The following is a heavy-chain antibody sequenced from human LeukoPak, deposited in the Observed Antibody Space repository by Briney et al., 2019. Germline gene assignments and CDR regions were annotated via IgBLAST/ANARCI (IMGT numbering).Heavy chain of an antibody. CDR2: TYYRSKWYN. J-gene: IGHJ3*02. Sequence: SQTLSLTCAISGDSVSSSSAAWNWIRQSPSRGLEWLGRTYYRSKWYNDYAVSVKSRITIDPDTSKNQFSLQLNSVTPEDTAVYYCARDSGDSSGWYWGVDAFDIWGQGTMVTVSS. CDR3: ARDSGDSSGWYWGVDAFDI. CDR1: GDSVSSSSAA. V-gene: IGHV6-1*01. D-gene: IGHD6-19*01.